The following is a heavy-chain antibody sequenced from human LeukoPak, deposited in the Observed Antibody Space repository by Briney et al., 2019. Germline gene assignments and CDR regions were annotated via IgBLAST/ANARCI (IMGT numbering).Heavy chain of an antibody. CDR3: ARQGYSYGLPIDY. J-gene: IGHJ4*02. Sequence: SETLSLTCTVSGGSISSYYWSWIRQPPGKGLEWIGYIYYSGSTNYNPSLKSRVTISVDTSKSQFSLKLSSVTAADTAVYYCARQGYSYGLPIDYWGQGTLVTVSS. CDR2: IYYSGST. D-gene: IGHD5-18*01. CDR1: GGSISSYY. V-gene: IGHV4-59*08.